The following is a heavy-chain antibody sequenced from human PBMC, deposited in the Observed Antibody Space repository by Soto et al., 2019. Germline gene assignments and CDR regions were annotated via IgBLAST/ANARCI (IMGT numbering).Heavy chain of an antibody. J-gene: IGHJ6*02. CDR1: GGSFSGYY. Sequence: LSLTCAVYGGSFSGYYWSWIRQPPGKGLEWIGEINHSGSTNYNPSLKSRVTISVDTSKNQFSLKLSSVTAADTAVYYCASRIAARQGGYYYYYGMDVWGQGTTVTVSS. CDR3: ASRIAARQGGYYYYYGMDV. V-gene: IGHV4-34*01. D-gene: IGHD6-6*01. CDR2: INHSGST.